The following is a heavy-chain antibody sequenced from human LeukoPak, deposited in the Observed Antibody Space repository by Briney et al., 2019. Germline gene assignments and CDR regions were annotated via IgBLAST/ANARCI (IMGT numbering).Heavy chain of an antibody. D-gene: IGHD3-16*01. CDR1: GYTFTGYY. CDR3: ARYLSDDYVWGSLDY. Sequence: ASVKVSCKASGYTFTGYYMHWVRQAPGQGLEWMGWINPNSGGTNYAQKFQGRVTMTRDTSISTAYMELSRLRSDDTAVYYCARYLSDDYVWGSLDYWGQGTQVTVSS. J-gene: IGHJ4*02. CDR2: INPNSGGT. V-gene: IGHV1-2*02.